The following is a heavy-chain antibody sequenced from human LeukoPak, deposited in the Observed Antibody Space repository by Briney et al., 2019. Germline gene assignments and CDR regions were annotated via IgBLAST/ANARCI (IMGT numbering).Heavy chain of an antibody. CDR1: DYSISSGFY. V-gene: IGHV4-38-2*02. D-gene: IGHD3-22*01. Sequence: SETLSLTCIVSDYSISSGFYWGWIRQAPGRGPERIGNIHHSGPTFYNPSLKSRVTISVDTSKNQFSLKLSSVTAADTAVYYCARGPELGYYDSSGYYGYWGQGTLVTVSS. CDR3: ARGPELGYYDSSGYYGY. J-gene: IGHJ4*02. CDR2: IHHSGPT.